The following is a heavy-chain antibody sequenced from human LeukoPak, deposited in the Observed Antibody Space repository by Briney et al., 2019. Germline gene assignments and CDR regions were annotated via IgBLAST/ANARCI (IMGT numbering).Heavy chain of an antibody. J-gene: IGHJ5*02. CDR3: ARDLGLRGVTNWFDP. V-gene: IGHV1-46*04. Sequence: ASVKVFCKASAYTLSSYLMHWVRQAPGQGLEWMGIIDPSSGSTGYAQKLQGRVTMTRDTSTSTVYMELSSLRSEDTAVYYCARDLGLRGVTNWFDPWGQGTLVTVSS. CDR2: IDPSSGST. CDR1: AYTLSSYL. D-gene: IGHD3-10*01.